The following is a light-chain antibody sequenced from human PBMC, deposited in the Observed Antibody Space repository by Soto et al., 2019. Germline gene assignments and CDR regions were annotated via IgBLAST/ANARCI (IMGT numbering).Light chain of an antibody. CDR1: QNIDNY. J-gene: IGKJ5*01. CDR2: DAS. V-gene: IGKV1-33*01. Sequence: DIQMTQSPSSLSASVGDIVTITCQASQNIDNYLNWYQQKPGKAPNLLIYDASSLKTGVPSRFSGSGSGTDFTLTINSLQPEDFATYYCQHYDHVQVTFGQGTRLEIK. CDR3: QHYDHVQVT.